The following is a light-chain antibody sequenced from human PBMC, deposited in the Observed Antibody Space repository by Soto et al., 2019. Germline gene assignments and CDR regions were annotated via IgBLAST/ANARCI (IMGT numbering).Light chain of an antibody. J-gene: IGKJ4*01. CDR2: GAS. Sequence: EIVMTQSPATLSVSPGERATLSCRASQSVSSNLAWYQQKPGQAPRLVIYGASTRATGIPTRFSGSGSGTEFTLTISSLQSEDFAVYYCQQYNNWPLTFGGGTKAEIK. CDR1: QSVSSN. CDR3: QQYNNWPLT. V-gene: IGKV3D-15*01.